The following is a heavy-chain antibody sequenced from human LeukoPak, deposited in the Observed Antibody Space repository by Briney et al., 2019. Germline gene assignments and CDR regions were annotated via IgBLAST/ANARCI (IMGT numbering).Heavy chain of an antibody. D-gene: IGHD2-15*01. Sequence: PGGSLRLSCAASGFTFSNYSMNWVRRAPGKGLEWVSSISSSSSYIYYADSVKGRFTISRDNAKNSLYLQMNSPRAEDTAVYYCARDPGLLIYDYWGQGTLVTVSS. J-gene: IGHJ4*02. CDR3: ARDPGLLIYDY. CDR2: ISSSSSYI. CDR1: GFTFSNYS. V-gene: IGHV3-21*01.